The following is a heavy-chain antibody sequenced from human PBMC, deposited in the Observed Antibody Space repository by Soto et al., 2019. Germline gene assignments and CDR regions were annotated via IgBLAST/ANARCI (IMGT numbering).Heavy chain of an antibody. CDR1: GGSISSGGYY. D-gene: IGHD1-26*01. CDR3: ARVRGGGPFDD. J-gene: IGHJ4*02. Sequence: PSETLSLTGTVSGGSISSGGYYWSWIRQHPGKGLEWIGYIYYSGSTYYNPSLKSRVTISVDTSKNQFSLKLSSVAAADTAVYCARVRGGGPFDDWGQGTLVTVSS. CDR2: IYYSGST. V-gene: IGHV4-31*03.